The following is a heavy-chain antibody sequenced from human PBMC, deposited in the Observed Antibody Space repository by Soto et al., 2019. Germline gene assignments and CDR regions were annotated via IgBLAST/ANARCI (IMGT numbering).Heavy chain of an antibody. V-gene: IGHV4-59*01. Sequence: PSETLSLTCTVSGGSISSYYWSWIRQPPGKGLEWIGYIYYSGSTNYNPSLKSRVTISVDTSKNQFSLKLSSVTAADTAVYYCARVFVGWFGEPPRAWFDPWGQGTLVTVSS. CDR3: ARVFVGWFGEPPRAWFDP. CDR2: IYYSGST. J-gene: IGHJ5*02. CDR1: GGSISSYY. D-gene: IGHD3-10*01.